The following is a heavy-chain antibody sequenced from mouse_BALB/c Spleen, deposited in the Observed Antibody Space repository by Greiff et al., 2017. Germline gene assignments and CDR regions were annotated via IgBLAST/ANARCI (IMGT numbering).Heavy chain of an antibody. CDR3: AREAYDNYYFDY. V-gene: IGHV1-67*01. J-gene: IGHJ2*01. D-gene: IGHD2-1*01. CDR2: ISTYSGNT. CDR1: GYTFTDYA. Sequence: QVQLQQSGPELVRPGVSVKISCKGSGYTFTDYAMHWVKQSHAKSLEWFGVISTYSGNTNYNQKFKGKATMTVDKSSSTDYMELARLTSEDSAIYYCAREAYDNYYFDYWGQGTTLTVAA.